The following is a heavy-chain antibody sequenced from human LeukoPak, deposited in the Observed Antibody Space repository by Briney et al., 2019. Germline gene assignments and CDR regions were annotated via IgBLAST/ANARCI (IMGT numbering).Heavy chain of an antibody. D-gene: IGHD3-10*01. CDR1: GGSISSGDYY. CDR3: ASNYGSGSYHYFDY. Sequence: SQALSLTCTVSGGSISSGDYYWSWIRQPPGKGLEWIGYIYYSGSTYYNPSLKSRVTMSVDTSKNQFSLKMSSVTAADTAVYYCASNYGSGSYHYFDYWGQGTLVTVSS. J-gene: IGHJ4*02. CDR2: IYYSGST. V-gene: IGHV4-30-4*01.